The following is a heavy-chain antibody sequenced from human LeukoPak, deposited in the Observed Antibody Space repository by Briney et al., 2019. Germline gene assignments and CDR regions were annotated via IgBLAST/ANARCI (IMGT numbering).Heavy chain of an antibody. J-gene: IGHJ4*02. D-gene: IGHD3-10*01. CDR3: ARGPPDGSGSYYPGAY. CDR1: GFTFSSYW. V-gene: IGHV3-74*01. Sequence: PGGSLRLSCAASGFTFSSYWMHWVRQAPGKGLVWVSRINSHGSSTSYADSVEGRFTISRDNAKNTLYLQMNSLRVEDTAVYYCARGPPDGSGSYYPGAYWGQGTLVTVSS. CDR2: INSHGSST.